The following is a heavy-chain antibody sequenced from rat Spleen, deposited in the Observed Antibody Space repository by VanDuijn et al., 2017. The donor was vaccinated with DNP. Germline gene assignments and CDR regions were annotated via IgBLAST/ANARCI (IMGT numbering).Heavy chain of an antibody. CDR3: ATLDYSGDY. CDR2: ISPSGDRT. V-gene: IGHV5-19*01. Sequence: EVQLVESGGDLVQPGRSLKLSCATSGFTFSNFGMHWLRQARTKGLEWVASISPSGDRTYYRDSVKGRFTISRDNAKSTLYLQMDSLRSEDTATYYCATLDYSGDYWGQGVMVTVSS. J-gene: IGHJ2*01. CDR1: GFTFSNFG. D-gene: IGHD1-1*01.